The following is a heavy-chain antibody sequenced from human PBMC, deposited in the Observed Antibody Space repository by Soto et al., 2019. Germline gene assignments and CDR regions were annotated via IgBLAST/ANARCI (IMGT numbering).Heavy chain of an antibody. CDR2: IYYSGST. V-gene: IGHV4-39*01. CDR3: ARLLCSGGSCSTYYYYYYGMDV. D-gene: IGHD2-15*01. Sequence: QLQLQESGPGLVKPSETLSLTCTVSGGSISSSSYYWGWIRQPPGKGLEWIGSIYYSGSTYYNPSLKSRVTISVDTSKNQFSLKLSSVTAADTAVYYCARLLCSGGSCSTYYYYYYGMDVWGQGTTVTVSS. CDR1: GGSISSSSYY. J-gene: IGHJ6*02.